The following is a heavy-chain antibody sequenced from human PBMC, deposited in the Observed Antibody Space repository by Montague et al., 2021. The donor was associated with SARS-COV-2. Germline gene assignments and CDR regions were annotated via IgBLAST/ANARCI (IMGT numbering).Heavy chain of an antibody. CDR2: IYNNGST. D-gene: IGHD2-21*02. J-gene: IGHJ6*02. CDR1: GGSISSYY. CDR3: ARGGGDSADYYYYAMDV. V-gene: IGHV4-59*01. Sequence: SETLSLTCTVSGGSISSYYWGWIRQPAGKGLQWIGYIYNNGSTNCNTSLKSRVTLSIDTSKNQFSLKLTPVTAADTAVYYCARGGGDSADYYYYAMDVWGQGTTVTVSS.